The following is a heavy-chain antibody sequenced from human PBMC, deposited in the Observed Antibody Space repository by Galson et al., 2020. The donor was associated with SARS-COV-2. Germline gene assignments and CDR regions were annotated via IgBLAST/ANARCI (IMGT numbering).Heavy chain of an antibody. J-gene: IGHJ4*02. V-gene: IGHV4-30-4*01. CDR1: GGSISSGDYY. D-gene: IGHD1-1*01. CDR2: IYYSGHS. Sequence: SETLSLTCTVSGGSISSGDYYWSWIRQSPGKGLEWIGYIYYSGHSKYNPSLKSRLTMSVDTSKNQFSLKLISATAADTAVYYCARERYLRYYFDSWGQGTLVAVSS. CDR3: ARERYLRYYFDS.